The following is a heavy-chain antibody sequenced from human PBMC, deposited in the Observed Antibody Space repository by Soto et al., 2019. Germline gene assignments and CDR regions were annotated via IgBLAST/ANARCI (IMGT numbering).Heavy chain of an antibody. CDR3: ARRRDYYDSSGYYYRWFDP. V-gene: IGHV4-30-4*08. J-gene: IGHJ5*02. Sequence: PSETLSLTCTVSGGSISSGGYYWSWIRQPPGKGLEWIGYIYYSGSTYYNPSLKSRVTISVDTSKNQFSLKLSSVTAADTAVYYCARRRDYYDSSGYYYRWFDPWGQGTLVTVS. D-gene: IGHD3-22*01. CDR1: GGSISSGGYY. CDR2: IYYSGST.